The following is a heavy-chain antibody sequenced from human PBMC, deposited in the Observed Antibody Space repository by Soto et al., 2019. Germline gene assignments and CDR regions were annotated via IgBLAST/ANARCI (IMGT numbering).Heavy chain of an antibody. CDR3: ARDPGGTDFAEWPYYFDY. CDR1: GFTFSSYA. Sequence: QVQLVESGGGVVQPGRSLRLSCAASGFTFSSYAMHWVRQAPGKGLEWVAVISYDGSNKYYADSVKGRFTISRDNSKNTXQLQMNSLRAEDTAVYYCARDPGGTDFAEWPYYFDYWGQGTLVTVSS. CDR2: ISYDGSNK. D-gene: IGHD3-3*01. J-gene: IGHJ4*02. V-gene: IGHV3-30-3*01.